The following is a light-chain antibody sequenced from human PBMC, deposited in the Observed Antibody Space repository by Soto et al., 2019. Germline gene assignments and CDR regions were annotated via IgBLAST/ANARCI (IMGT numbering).Light chain of an antibody. Sequence: ESVLTQSPGTLSLSPGERATLSCRASQSVSSSYLAWYQHKPGQAPRLLIYGASSRATGIPDRFSGSGSGTDFTLAISTLEPEDFAVYYCQQYGSSPHTFGQGTKLEIK. V-gene: IGKV3-20*01. CDR2: GAS. CDR3: QQYGSSPHT. J-gene: IGKJ2*01. CDR1: QSVSSSY.